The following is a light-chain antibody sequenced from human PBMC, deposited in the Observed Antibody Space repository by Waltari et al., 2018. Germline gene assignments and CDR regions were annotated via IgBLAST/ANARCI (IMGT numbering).Light chain of an antibody. J-gene: IGLJ3*02. Sequence: QLVLTQSPSASASLGASVKLTCTLSSGHSSNVVAWHQQRPEKGPRYLMKVNSDGSHSKGDEIPDRVSGSSSGAERYLTISDLQSEDEADYYCQTGGHGTWVFGGGTKLTVL. CDR2: VNSDGSH. V-gene: IGLV4-69*01. CDR3: QTGGHGTWV. CDR1: SGHSSNV.